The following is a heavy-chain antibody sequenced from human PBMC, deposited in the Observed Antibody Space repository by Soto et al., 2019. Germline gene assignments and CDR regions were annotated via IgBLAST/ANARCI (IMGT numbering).Heavy chain of an antibody. Sequence: KTSETLSLTCAVYGGSFSGYYWIWIRQPPGKGLEWIGEITHSGSTNYNPSLKSRVTISVDTSKTQFSLKLTSVTAADTAIYYCAKARCSTTTCYVPDYWGQGTLVTVSS. CDR1: GGSFSGYY. D-gene: IGHD2-2*01. J-gene: IGHJ4*02. CDR2: ITHSGST. CDR3: AKARCSTTTCYVPDY. V-gene: IGHV4-34*01.